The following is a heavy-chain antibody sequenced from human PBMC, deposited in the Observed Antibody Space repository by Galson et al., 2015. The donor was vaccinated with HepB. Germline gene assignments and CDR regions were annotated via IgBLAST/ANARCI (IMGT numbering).Heavy chain of an antibody. V-gene: IGHV1-18*01. Sequence: SVKVSCKASGGTFSSYAISWVRQAPGQGLEWTGWISAYNGNTNYAQRLQGRVTMTTDTSTSTAYMELRSLRSDDTAVYYCARGVSADSSGYFEYFQHWGQGTLVTVSS. D-gene: IGHD3-22*01. CDR1: GGTFSSYA. CDR2: ISAYNGNT. J-gene: IGHJ1*01. CDR3: ARGVSADSSGYFEYFQH.